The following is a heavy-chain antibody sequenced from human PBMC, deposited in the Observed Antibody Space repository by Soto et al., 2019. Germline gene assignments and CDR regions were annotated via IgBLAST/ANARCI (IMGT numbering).Heavy chain of an antibody. Sequence: RASVKVSCKASGYTFTSYGISWVRQAPGQGLEWMGWISAYNGNTNYAQKLQGRVTMTTDTSTSTAYMELRSLRSDDTAVYYCASPLAPGWVYYYYGMDVWGQGTTVTRLL. CDR3: ASPLAPGWVYYYYGMDV. D-gene: IGHD6-19*01. CDR2: ISAYNGNT. V-gene: IGHV1-18*04. J-gene: IGHJ6*02. CDR1: GYTFTSYG.